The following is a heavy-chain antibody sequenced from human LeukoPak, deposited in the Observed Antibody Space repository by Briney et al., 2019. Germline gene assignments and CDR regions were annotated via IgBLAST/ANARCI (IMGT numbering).Heavy chain of an antibody. J-gene: IGHJ6*02. D-gene: IGHD2-2*03. CDR3: ARDGYCSGTSCYAGFGYYYGMDV. CDR2: ISAYNGNT. V-gene: IGHV1-18*01. CDR1: GYTFTSYG. Sequence: ASVKVSCKASGYTFTSYGISWVRQAPGQGLEWMGWISAYNGNTNYAQKLQGRVNMTTDTSTRTAYMELRSLRSDDTAVYYCARDGYCSGTSCYAGFGYYYGMDVWGQGTTVTVSS.